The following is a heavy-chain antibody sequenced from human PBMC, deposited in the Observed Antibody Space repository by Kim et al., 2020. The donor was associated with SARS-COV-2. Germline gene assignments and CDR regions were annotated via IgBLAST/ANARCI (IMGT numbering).Heavy chain of an antibody. CDR3: ARVCLGMVATPTESSPYYFDY. V-gene: IGHV4-34*01. J-gene: IGHJ4*02. D-gene: IGHD5-12*01. CDR2: INHSGST. CDR1: GGSFSGYY. Sequence: SETLSLTCAVYGGSFSGYYWSWIRQPPGKGLEWIGEINHSGSTNYNPALKSRVTISVDTYENQFSLMLSSVTAADTAVYYCARVCLGMVATPTESSPYYFDYWGQGTLVTVSS.